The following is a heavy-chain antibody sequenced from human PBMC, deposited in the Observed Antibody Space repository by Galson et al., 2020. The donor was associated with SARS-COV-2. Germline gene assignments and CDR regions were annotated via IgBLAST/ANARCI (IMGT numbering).Heavy chain of an antibody. J-gene: IGHJ4*02. Sequence: SPKISCAASGFTFDDYAMHWVRQAPGKGLEWVSSINWNSDVIDYADSVKGRFTISRDNAKNSLYLQMNSLRAEDTAFYYCAKDDVSSGWEKFDYWGQGTLVTVSS. CDR2: INWNSDVI. CDR3: AKDDVSSGWEKFDY. V-gene: IGHV3-9*01. CDR1: GFTFDDYA. D-gene: IGHD6-19*01.